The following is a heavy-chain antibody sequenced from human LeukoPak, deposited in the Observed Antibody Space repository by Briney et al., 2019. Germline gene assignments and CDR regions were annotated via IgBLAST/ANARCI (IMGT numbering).Heavy chain of an antibody. CDR1: GGSISSCGYS. V-gene: IGHV4-30-2*01. J-gene: IGHJ4*02. CDR2: IYHSGST. Sequence: PSETLSLTCAVSGGSISSCGYSWSWIRQPPGNGLEWSGYIYHSGSTYYNPSRKSRVTISVDRSKNQFSLKLSSVTAADTAVYYCARADPMVRGVIITGEAYWGQGTLVTVSS. CDR3: ARADPMVRGVIITGEAY. D-gene: IGHD3-10*01.